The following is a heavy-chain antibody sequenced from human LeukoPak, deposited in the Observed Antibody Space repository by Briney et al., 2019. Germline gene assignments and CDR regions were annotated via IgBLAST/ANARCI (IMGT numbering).Heavy chain of an antibody. CDR3: ATSEDVVPAAPT. CDR2: INHSGST. J-gene: IGHJ5*02. CDR1: GGSFSGYY. Sequence: SETLSLTCAVYGGSFSGYYWSWIRQPPGKGLEWIGEINHSGSTNYNPSLKSRVTISVDTSKNQFSLKLSSVTAADTAVYYCATSEDVVPAAPTWGQGTLVTVSS. V-gene: IGHV4-34*01. D-gene: IGHD2-2*01.